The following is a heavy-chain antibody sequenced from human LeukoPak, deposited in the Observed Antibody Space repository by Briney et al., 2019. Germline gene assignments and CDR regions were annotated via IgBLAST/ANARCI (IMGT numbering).Heavy chain of an antibody. CDR3: ASDSFYDSGGYFYY. CDR1: GGSIYVFY. V-gene: IGHV4-4*07. D-gene: IGHD3-22*01. Sequence: SETLSLTCTVSGGSIYVFYWSWIRQPAGKGLQWIGRISTSGNTDYNPSLKSRVTMSVDTSKNQFSLKLTSVTAADTAVYYCASDSFYDSGGYFYYWGQGTPVTVSS. J-gene: IGHJ4*02. CDR2: ISTSGNT.